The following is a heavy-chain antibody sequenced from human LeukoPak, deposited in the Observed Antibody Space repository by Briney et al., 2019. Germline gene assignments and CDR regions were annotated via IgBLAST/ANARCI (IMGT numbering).Heavy chain of an antibody. CDR1: GFTFSSYW. J-gene: IGHJ1*01. CDR3: TRNRVAAAGDD. Sequence: GRSLRLSCAASGFTFSSYWMTWVRQAPGKGLEWVANIRPDGSGTYYVDSVKGRFTISRDNAKNSLYLQMNSLRTEDTAVYYCTRNRVAAAGDDWGQGTLVTVSS. CDR2: IRPDGSGT. D-gene: IGHD6-13*01. V-gene: IGHV3-7*01.